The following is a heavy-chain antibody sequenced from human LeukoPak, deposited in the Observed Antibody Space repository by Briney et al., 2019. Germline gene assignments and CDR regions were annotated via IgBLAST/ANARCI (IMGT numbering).Heavy chain of an antibody. CDR2: INPSGGST. J-gene: IGHJ3*02. CDR1: GYTFTSYY. V-gene: IGHV1-46*01. D-gene: IGHD6-19*01. CDR3: ARSTYSREVSSGRNAFDI. Sequence: ASVKVSCKASGYTFTSYYMHWVRQAPGQGLEWMGIINPSGGSTSYAQKFQGRVTMTRDTSTSTVYMELSSLRSEGTAVYYCARSTYSREVSSGRNAFDIWGQGTMVTVSS.